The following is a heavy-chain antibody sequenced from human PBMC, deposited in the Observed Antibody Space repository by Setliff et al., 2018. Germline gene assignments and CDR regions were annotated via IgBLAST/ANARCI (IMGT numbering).Heavy chain of an antibody. CDR1: GFTFTDHY. CDR2: ISADDVSI. V-gene: IGHV3-11*01. J-gene: IGHJ4*02. CDR3: ARVGGYGWADH. D-gene: IGHD2-15*01. Sequence: GGSLRLSCAASGFTFTDHYMSWIRQTPGKGLEWLCYISADDVSILYADSVKGRFSVSRDNAKNSVYLEMNSLRVEDTAVYYCARVGGYGWADHWGQGTPVTVSS.